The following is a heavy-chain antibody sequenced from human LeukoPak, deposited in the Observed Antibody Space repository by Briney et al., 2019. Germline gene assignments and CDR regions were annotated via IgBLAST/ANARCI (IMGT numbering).Heavy chain of an antibody. CDR1: GGSISSYY. Sequence: PSETLSLTCTVSGGSISSYYWSWIRQPPGKGLEWIGYIYYSGSTNYNPSLKSRVTISVDTSKNQFSLKLSSVTAADTAAYYCARHHYYDSSGYRDYWGQGTLVTVSS. V-gene: IGHV4-59*01. D-gene: IGHD3-22*01. CDR3: ARHHYYDSSGYRDY. J-gene: IGHJ4*02. CDR2: IYYSGST.